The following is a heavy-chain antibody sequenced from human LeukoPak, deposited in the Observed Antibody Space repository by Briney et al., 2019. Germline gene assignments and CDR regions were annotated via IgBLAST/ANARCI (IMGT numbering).Heavy chain of an antibody. CDR2: IKEDGSET. D-gene: IGHD3-22*01. Sequence: GGSLRLSCAASGFTLSNYWMSWVRQAPGKGLEWVANIKEDGSETYYVDSVRGRFTISRDNAKNSLYLQMNSLRAEDTAVYYCARVSHDSTGYSFDYWGQGTLVTVSS. CDR1: GFTLSNYW. CDR3: ARVSHDSTGYSFDY. V-gene: IGHV3-7*01. J-gene: IGHJ4*02.